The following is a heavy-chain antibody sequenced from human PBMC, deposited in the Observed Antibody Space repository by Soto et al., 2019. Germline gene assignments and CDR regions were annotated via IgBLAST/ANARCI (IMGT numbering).Heavy chain of an antibody. CDR1: GGSVSSGSYY. CDR3: ASLPLPFFGVVIGWFDP. CDR2: IYYSGST. V-gene: IGHV4-61*01. J-gene: IGHJ5*02. Sequence: SETLSLTCTVFGGSVSSGSYYWSWIRQPPGKGLEWIGYIYYSGSTNYNPSLKSRVTISVDTSKNQFSLKLSSVTAADTAVYYCASLPLPFFGVVIGWFDPWGQGTLVTVSS. D-gene: IGHD3-3*01.